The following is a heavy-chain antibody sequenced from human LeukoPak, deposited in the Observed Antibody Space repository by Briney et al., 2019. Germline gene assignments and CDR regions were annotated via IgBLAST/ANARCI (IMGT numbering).Heavy chain of an antibody. J-gene: IGHJ4*02. D-gene: IGHD3-22*01. CDR3: ARSGYFLKMRPGYFDS. V-gene: IGHV4-59*04. Sequence: PSETLSLTCTVSGGSISSYYWSWIRQPPGKGLEWIGNIDYSGTTYYNPSLKSRVTISIDTSKNQFSLKLSSVTAEDTAVYYCARSGYFLKMRPGYFDSWGQGTLVTVSS. CDR1: GGSISSYY. CDR2: IDYSGTT.